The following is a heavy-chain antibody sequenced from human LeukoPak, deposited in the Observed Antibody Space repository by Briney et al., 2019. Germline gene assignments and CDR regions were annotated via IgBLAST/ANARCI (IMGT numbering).Heavy chain of an antibody. Sequence: SETLSLTCAVYGGSFSGYYWSWIRQPPGKGLDWIGEINHSGSTNYNPSLKSRVTISVDTSKNQFSLKLSSVTAADTAVYYCARSGLIVVVPAATAEGYNWFDPWGQGTLVTVSS. CDR2: INHSGST. CDR1: GGSFSGYY. V-gene: IGHV4-34*01. CDR3: ARSGLIVVVPAATAEGYNWFDP. J-gene: IGHJ5*02. D-gene: IGHD2-2*01.